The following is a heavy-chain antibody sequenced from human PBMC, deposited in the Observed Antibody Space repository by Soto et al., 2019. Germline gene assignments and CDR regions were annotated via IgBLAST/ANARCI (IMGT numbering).Heavy chain of an antibody. V-gene: IGHV3-13*01. CDR1: GFIFSSYD. CDR2: IGADGKT. CDR3: ARRVCSGANCPGIRFAY. Sequence: GGSLRFSCAASGFIFSSYDMHLVRQITGKGLECVSAIGADGKTYYLDSVKGRFTISRENAKNSLYLKMNSLRGGDTAVYFCARRVCSGANCPGIRFAYWGLGTMVTLSS. D-gene: IGHD2-15*01. J-gene: IGHJ4*02.